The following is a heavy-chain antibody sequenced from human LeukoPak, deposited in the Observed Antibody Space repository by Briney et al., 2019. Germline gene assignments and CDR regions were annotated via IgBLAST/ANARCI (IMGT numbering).Heavy chain of an antibody. V-gene: IGHV4-59*01. CDR1: GGSISTYY. Sequence: PSETLSLTCTFSGGSISTYYWTWIRQPPGKGLEWIGHIYYNGATNYGPSLKSRVIISLDTSKNQFSLKLTSVTAADTAVYFCARDRYMDVWGKGTTVTVSS. CDR2: IYYNGAT. J-gene: IGHJ6*03. CDR3: ARDRYMDV.